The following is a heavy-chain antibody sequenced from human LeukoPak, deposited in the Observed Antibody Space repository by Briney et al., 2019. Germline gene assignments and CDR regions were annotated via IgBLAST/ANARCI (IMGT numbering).Heavy chain of an antibody. CDR1: GFTFRSYA. CDR3: AKVQVSMIADAFDI. CDR2: ISDSGGST. J-gene: IGHJ3*02. D-gene: IGHD2-21*01. Sequence: GGSLRLSCAASGFTFRSYAMTWVRQAPGKGLDWVSTISDSGGSTYYADSVKGRFTISRDNSKNTLYLQMNSLRAEDTAVYYCAKVQVSMIADAFDIWGQGTVVTVSS. V-gene: IGHV3-23*01.